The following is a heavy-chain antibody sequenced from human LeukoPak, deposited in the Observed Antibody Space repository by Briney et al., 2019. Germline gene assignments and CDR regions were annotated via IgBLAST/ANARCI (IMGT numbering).Heavy chain of an antibody. CDR2: ISGSGGST. J-gene: IGHJ4*02. CDR3: AKRTIFGVDTPCY. D-gene: IGHD3-3*01. Sequence: GRSLRLSCAASGFTFDDYAMSWVRQAPGKGLEWVSAISGSGGSTYYADSVKGRFTISRDNSKNTLYLQMNSLRAEDTAVYYCAKRTIFGVDTPCYWGQGTLVTVSS. V-gene: IGHV3-23*01. CDR1: GFTFDDYA.